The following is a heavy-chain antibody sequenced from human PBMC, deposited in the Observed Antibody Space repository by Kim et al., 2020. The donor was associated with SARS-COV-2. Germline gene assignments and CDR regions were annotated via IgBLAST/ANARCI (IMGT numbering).Heavy chain of an antibody. CDR3: ARLNSGELSPFDY. J-gene: IGHJ4*02. Sequence: GGSLRLSCAASGFTFSDYYMSWIRQAPGKGLEWVSYISSSSSYTNYADSVKGRFTISRDNAKNSLYLQMNSLRAEDTAVYYCARLNSGELSPFDYWGQGTLVTVSS. CDR2: ISSSSSYT. D-gene: IGHD3-10*01. V-gene: IGHV3-11*06. CDR1: GFTFSDYY.